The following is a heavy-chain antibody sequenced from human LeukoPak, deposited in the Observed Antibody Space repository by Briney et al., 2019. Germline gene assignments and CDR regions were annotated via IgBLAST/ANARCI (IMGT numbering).Heavy chain of an antibody. CDR3: AKDLSLATIAYDY. CDR2: ISGSGGST. D-gene: IGHD5-12*01. Sequence: GGSLRLSCAASGFTFSSYAMSWVRQAPGKGREWVSAISGSGGSTYYADSVKGRFTISRDNSENTLYLQMNSLRAEDTAVYYCAKDLSLATIAYDYWGQGTLVTVSS. CDR1: GFTFSSYA. V-gene: IGHV3-23*01. J-gene: IGHJ4*02.